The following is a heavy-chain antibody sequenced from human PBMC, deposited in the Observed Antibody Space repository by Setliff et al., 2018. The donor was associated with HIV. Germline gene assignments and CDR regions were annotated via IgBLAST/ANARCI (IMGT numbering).Heavy chain of an antibody. CDR3: ARGPAEWQIVVVPAAHWYFDL. CDR2: INHSGST. CDR1: GGSFSGYY. J-gene: IGHJ2*01. Sequence: SETLSLTCAVYGGSFSGYYWNWIRQSPGKGLEWIGEINHSGSTNYNPSLKSRIAISVDTSKKQFSLKLNSVTAADTAVYYCARGPAEWQIVVVPAAHWYFDLWGRGTLVTVSS. D-gene: IGHD2-2*01. V-gene: IGHV4-34*01.